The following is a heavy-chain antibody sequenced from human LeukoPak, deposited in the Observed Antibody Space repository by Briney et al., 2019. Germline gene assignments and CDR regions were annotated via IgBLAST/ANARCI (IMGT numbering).Heavy chain of an antibody. D-gene: IGHD6-6*01. CDR2: INPSGGST. CDR1: GYTFTSYY. CDR3: ARLDEYSSSSRYYGMDV. Sequence: ASVKVSCKASGYTFTSYYMHWVRQAPGQGLEWMGIINPSGGSTSYAQKFQGRVTMTRDTSTSTVYMELSSLRSEDTAVYYCARLDEYSSSSRYYGMDVWGQGTTVTVSS. J-gene: IGHJ6*02. V-gene: IGHV1-46*01.